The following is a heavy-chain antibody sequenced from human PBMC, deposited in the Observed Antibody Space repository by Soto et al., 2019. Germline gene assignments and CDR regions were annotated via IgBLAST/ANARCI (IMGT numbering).Heavy chain of an antibody. CDR2: IKQDGSEK. V-gene: IGHV3-7*03. CDR1: GVISSTHW. CDR3: ARDVGVTSEVFDI. D-gene: IGHD1-26*01. Sequence: PGGSLILSCTSSGVISSTHWMSWVRQAPGKGLEWVANIKQDGSEKYYVDSVKGRFTISRDNAKNSLYLQMNSLRAEDSAVYYCARDVGVTSEVFDIWGQGTMVTVS. J-gene: IGHJ3*02.